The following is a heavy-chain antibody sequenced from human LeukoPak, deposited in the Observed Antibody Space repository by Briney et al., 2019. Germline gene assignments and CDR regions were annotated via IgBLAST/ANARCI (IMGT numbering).Heavy chain of an antibody. CDR3: ARGLGYSYRYYYGMDV. Sequence: ASVKVSCKASGYTFTGYYMHWVRQAPGQGLEWMGWINPNSGGTNYAQKFQGRVTMTRDTSTSTVYMELSSLRSEDTAVYYCARGLGYSYRYYYGMDVWGQGTTVTVSS. V-gene: IGHV1-2*02. D-gene: IGHD5-18*01. CDR1: GYTFTGYY. J-gene: IGHJ6*02. CDR2: INPNSGGT.